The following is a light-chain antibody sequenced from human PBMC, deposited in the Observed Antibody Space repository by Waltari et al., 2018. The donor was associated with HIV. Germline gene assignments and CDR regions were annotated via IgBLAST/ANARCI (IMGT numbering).Light chain of an antibody. CDR2: EVS. Sequence: QSALTQPASVPGSTGPSIPISGTGACFAVYGCNFVSWFQHHPGKASKVIIYEVSNRPLGVSNRFSGSKSGKTASLTIYGLQPEDEAEYFCVSYKSSSSPVFGGGTKLTV. J-gene: IGLJ3*02. CDR3: VSYKSSSSPV. CDR1: CFAVYGCNF. V-gene: IGLV2-14*01.